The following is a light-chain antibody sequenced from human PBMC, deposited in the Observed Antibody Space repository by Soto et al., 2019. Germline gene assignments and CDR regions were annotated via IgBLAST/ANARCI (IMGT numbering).Light chain of an antibody. CDR3: LQRSSWPIT. CDR1: QSISSW. Sequence: DIQMTQSPSTLSASVGERVTITCRASQSISSWLAWYQQKPGKAPKLLIYDASSLESGVPSRFSGSGSGTDFTLTISRLEPEDFAVYYCLQRSSWPITFGQGTRLEI. J-gene: IGKJ5*01. CDR2: DAS. V-gene: IGKV1-5*01.